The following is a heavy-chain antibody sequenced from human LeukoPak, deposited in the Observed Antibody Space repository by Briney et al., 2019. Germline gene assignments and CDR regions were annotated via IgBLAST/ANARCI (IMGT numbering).Heavy chain of an antibody. J-gene: IGHJ5*02. CDR1: GLTFSMPP. V-gene: IGHV3-30*02. D-gene: IGHD3-10*01. CDR2: IQNDGNSK. Sequence: GGSLRLSCAASGLTFSMPPMDWVRQAPGKGLEWVAFIQNDGNSKNYADSVRGRFTISRDNFKNTLSLQMNGLRVEDTALYYCVNSGFDPWGQGTLVTVSS. CDR3: VNSGFDP.